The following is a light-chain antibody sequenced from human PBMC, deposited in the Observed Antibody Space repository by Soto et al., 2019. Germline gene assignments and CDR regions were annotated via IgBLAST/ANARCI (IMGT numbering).Light chain of an antibody. CDR1: SSDVGAYKF. V-gene: IGLV2-14*01. Sequence: QSALTQPASVSGSPGQSITIFCSGTSSDVGAYKFVSWYRHHPGKAPQVMIYEVSNRPSGVSNRFSGSKSGNTASLTISGLRPEDEADYYCATWDDGLSGYVFATGTKLTVL. J-gene: IGLJ1*01. CDR3: ATWDDGLSGYV. CDR2: EVS.